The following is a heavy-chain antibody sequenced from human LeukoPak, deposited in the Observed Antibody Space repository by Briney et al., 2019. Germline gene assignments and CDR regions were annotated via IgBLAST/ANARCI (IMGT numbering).Heavy chain of an antibody. Sequence: SQTLSLTCTVSGGSISSGTYYWSWIRQPAGKGLEWIGRISSSGSTNYNPSLKSRVTISVDTSKNQFSLKLSSVTAADTAVYFCARGPYSYDSSGAFDIWGQGTMVTVSS. D-gene: IGHD3-22*01. V-gene: IGHV4-61*02. CDR3: ARGPYSYDSSGAFDI. CDR1: GGSISSGTYY. J-gene: IGHJ3*02. CDR2: ISSSGST.